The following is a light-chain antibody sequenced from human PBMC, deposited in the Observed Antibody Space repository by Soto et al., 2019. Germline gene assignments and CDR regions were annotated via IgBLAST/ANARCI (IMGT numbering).Light chain of an antibody. J-gene: IGKJ2*01. CDR1: QSLVHSDGNTY. V-gene: IGKV2-30*02. CDR2: SVS. Sequence: DVVMTQSPLSLPVTLGQPASISCRSSQSLVHSDGNTYLNWVQQRPGQSPRRLIYSVSNRESGVPERLSGSASGTDFTLKISRVEAEDVAIDYCVQATHWPYTFGQGTKRETK. CDR3: VQATHWPYT.